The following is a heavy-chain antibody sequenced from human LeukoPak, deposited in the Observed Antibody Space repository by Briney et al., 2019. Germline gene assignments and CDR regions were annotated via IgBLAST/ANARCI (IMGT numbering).Heavy chain of an antibody. V-gene: IGHV4-30-2*01. D-gene: IGHD2-2*01. CDR3: AGQNVPTPHDY. CDR2: MSAAGTT. J-gene: IGHJ4*02. Sequence: IAYMSAAGTTFYNPAGKSRVTISLDRSKNHFSLNLTSITAADTAVYYCAGQNVPTPHDYWGQGTQVTVSS.